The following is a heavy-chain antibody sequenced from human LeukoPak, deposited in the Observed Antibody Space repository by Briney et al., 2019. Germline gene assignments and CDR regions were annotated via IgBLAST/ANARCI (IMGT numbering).Heavy chain of an antibody. V-gene: IGHV3-9*01. CDR1: GFTFDDYA. CDR2: ISWNSGSI. Sequence: GGSLRLSCAASGFTFDDYAMHWVRQAPGKGLEWVSGISWNSGSIGYADSVKGRFTVSRDNAKNTLYLQVNNLRAEDTAVYYCARGPNSNWSGLDFWGQGTLLTVSS. CDR3: ARGPNSNWSGLDF. J-gene: IGHJ4*02. D-gene: IGHD6-6*01.